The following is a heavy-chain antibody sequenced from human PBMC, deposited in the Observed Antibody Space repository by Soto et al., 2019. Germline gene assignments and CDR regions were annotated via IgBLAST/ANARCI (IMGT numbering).Heavy chain of an antibody. D-gene: IGHD6-13*01. CDR2: ISYDGSNK. J-gene: IGHJ4*02. Sequence: PGGSLRLSCAASGFTFSSYGMHWVRQAPGKGLEWVAVISYDGSNKYYADSVKGRFTISRDNSKNTLYLQMNSLRAEDTAVYYCAKGRIAAVSDYWGQGTLVTVSS. CDR3: AKGRIAAVSDY. CDR1: GFTFSSYG. V-gene: IGHV3-30*18.